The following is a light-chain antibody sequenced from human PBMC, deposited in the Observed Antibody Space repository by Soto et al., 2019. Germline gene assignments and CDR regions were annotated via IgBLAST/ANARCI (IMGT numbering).Light chain of an antibody. CDR1: SSDVGGYNY. V-gene: IGLV2-14*01. CDR2: EVS. CDR3: SSYAISSTLV. Sequence: QSALTQPASVSGSPGQSFTISCTGSSSDVGGYNYVSWYQQHPGKAPTLMIYEVSNRPSGVSNRFSASKCGNTASLPISGIKAEKETNYHCSSYAISSTLVFGGATRLTVL. J-gene: IGLJ2*01.